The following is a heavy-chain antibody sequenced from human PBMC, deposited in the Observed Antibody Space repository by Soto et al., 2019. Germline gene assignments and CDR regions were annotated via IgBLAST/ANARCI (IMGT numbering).Heavy chain of an antibody. CDR3: ARGQRTYYFDY. CDR1: GFTFSSYG. V-gene: IGHV3-33*01. D-gene: IGHD2-2*01. CDR2: IWYDGSNK. Sequence: GGSLRLSCAASGFTFSSYGTHWVRQAPGKGLEWVAVIWYDGSNKYYAVSVKSRITINPDTSKNQFSLQLNSVTPEDTAVYYCARGQRTYYFDYWGQGTLVTVSS. J-gene: IGHJ4*02.